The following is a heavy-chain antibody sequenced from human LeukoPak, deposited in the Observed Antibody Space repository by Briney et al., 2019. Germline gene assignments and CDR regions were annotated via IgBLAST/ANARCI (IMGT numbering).Heavy chain of an antibody. J-gene: IGHJ4*02. CDR2: INSDGSST. V-gene: IGHV3-74*01. Sequence: ETGGSLRLSCAASGFTFSSYWMHWVRQVPGKGLVCVSRINSDGSSTNYADSVKGRFTISRDNAKSTLYLQMNSLSAEDTAVYYCARARGYSYGWTLDYWGQGTLVTVSS. D-gene: IGHD5-18*01. CDR3: ARARGYSYGWTLDY. CDR1: GFTFSSYW.